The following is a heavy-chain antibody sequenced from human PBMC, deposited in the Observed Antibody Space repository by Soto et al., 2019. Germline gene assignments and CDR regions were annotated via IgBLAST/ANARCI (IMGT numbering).Heavy chain of an antibody. CDR1: GGCISSYH. D-gene: IGHD6-19*01. V-gene: IGHV4-59*12. CDR2: IYYSGST. Sequence: ETLSLTCTVAGGCISSYHWGWIRQPPGQGLEWIGYIYYSGSTKYNPSLKSRVTMSVDKSKNQLSLKLSSVTAADTAVYYCARDDPIAVAGYYYYYGMDVWGQGTTVTVSS. J-gene: IGHJ6*02. CDR3: ARDDPIAVAGYYYYYGMDV.